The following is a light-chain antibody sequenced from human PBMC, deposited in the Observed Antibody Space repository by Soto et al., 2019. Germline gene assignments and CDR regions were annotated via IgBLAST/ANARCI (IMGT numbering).Light chain of an antibody. J-gene: IGKJ2*01. CDR2: KAS. V-gene: IGKV1-5*03. CDR1: QSITGW. CDR3: LQTYSAPYT. Sequence: DIQMTQSPSTLSASIGDRVTITCRASQSITGWVAWYQQKPGKAPKLLIYKASSLGSGVPSRISGSGSGTEFTLTISSLQPEDSATYSCLQTYSAPYTFGQGTRLEI.